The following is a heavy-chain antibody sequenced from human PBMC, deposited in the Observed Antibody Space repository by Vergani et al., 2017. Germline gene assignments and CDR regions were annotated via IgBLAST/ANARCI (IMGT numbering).Heavy chain of an antibody. CDR3: AKDAQMATIIVLHAFYI. J-gene: IGHJ3*02. CDR2: ISGSGGST. V-gene: IGHV3-23*01. CDR1: GFTFSSYA. Sequence: EVQLLESGGGLVQPGGSLRLSCAASGFTFSSYAMSWVRQAPGKGLEWVSAISGSGGSTYYADSVKGRFTISRDNSKNTLYLQMNSLRAEDTAVYYCAKDAQMATIIVLHAFYIWGQGTMVTVSS. D-gene: IGHD5-24*01.